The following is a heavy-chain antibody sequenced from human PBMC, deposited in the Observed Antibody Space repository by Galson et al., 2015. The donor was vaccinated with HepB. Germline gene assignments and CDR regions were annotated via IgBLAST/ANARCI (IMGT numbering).Heavy chain of an antibody. J-gene: IGHJ6*02. CDR3: AAYAQSYYYYGMDV. Sequence: SLRLSCAASGFTFSSYSMNWVRQAPGKGLEWVSSISSSSSYIYYADSVKGRFTISRDNAKNSLSLQMNSLRAEDTAVYYCAAYAQSYYYYGMDVWGQGTTVTVSS. CDR1: GFTFSSYS. CDR2: ISSSSSYI. D-gene: IGHD3-16*01. V-gene: IGHV3-21*01.